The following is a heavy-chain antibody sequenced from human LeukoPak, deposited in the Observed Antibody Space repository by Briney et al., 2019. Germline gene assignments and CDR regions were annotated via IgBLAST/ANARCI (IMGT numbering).Heavy chain of an antibody. CDR3: ARLKEGIDY. D-gene: IGHD3-10*01. CDR2: IYYSGVT. CDR1: GGSISSSSYY. V-gene: IGHV4-39*01. Sequence: PSETLSLTCTVSGGSISSSSYYWGWIRQPPGKGLEWIGSIYYSGVTYYNPSLESRVTISVDTSKNQFSLKLSSVTAADTAVYYCARLKEGIDYWGQGTLVTVSS. J-gene: IGHJ4*02.